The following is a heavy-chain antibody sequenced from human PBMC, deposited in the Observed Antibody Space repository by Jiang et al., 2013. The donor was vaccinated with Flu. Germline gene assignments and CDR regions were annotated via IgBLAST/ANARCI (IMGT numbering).Heavy chain of an antibody. V-gene: IGHV1-18*01. Sequence: SGYTFTSYGISWVRQAPGQGLEWMGWISAYNGNTNYAQKLQGRVTMTTDTSTSTAYMELRSLRSDDTAVYYCARDEYYYDSSGYYGDAFDIWGQGTMVTVSS. CDR3: ARDEYYYDSSGYYGDAFDI. CDR1: GYTFTSYG. CDR2: ISAYNGNT. D-gene: IGHD3-22*01. J-gene: IGHJ3*02.